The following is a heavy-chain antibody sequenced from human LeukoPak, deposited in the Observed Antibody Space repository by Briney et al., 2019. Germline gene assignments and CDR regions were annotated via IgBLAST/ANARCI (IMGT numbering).Heavy chain of an antibody. J-gene: IGHJ6*03. D-gene: IGHD5-18*01. CDR1: GYTFTGYY. CDR3: AKVGPMGGNSYGQTSHYWYMDV. V-gene: IGHV1-2*02. CDR2: INPNSGGT. Sequence: ASVKVSCKASGYTFTGYYMLWVRQAPGQGLEWMGWINPNSGGTNYAQKFQGRVTMTRDTSISTAYMELSSLRSEDTAVYYCAKVGPMGGNSYGQTSHYWYMDVWGKGTTVTVSS.